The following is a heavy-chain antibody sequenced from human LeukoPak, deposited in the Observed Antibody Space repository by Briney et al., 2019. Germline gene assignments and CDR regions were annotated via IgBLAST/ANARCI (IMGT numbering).Heavy chain of an antibody. D-gene: IGHD4-17*01. J-gene: IGHJ3*01. Sequence: SETLSLTCAVSGGSISSGVYSWSWIRQPPGKGLEWIGYIYYSGNTYYYPSLRSRVSISVDTSKNQLSLKLNSVTAADTAVYFCARGDYGDYHDAFDVWGQGTMVTVSS. CDR3: ARGDYGDYHDAFDV. CDR1: GGSISSGVYS. CDR2: IYYSGNT. V-gene: IGHV4-30-4*07.